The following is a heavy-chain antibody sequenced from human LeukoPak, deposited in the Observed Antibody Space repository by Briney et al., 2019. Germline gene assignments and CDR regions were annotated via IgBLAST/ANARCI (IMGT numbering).Heavy chain of an antibody. J-gene: IGHJ4*02. CDR3: ARDRLSGYDY. CDR2: IWYDGSNK. CDR1: GFTFSSYG. V-gene: IGHV3-33*01. Sequence: GRSLRLSCAASGFTFSSYGMHWVRQAPGKGLEWVAVIWYDGSNKNYADSVKGRFTISRDNSKNTLYLQMNSLSAEDTAVYYCARDRLSGYDYWGQGTLVTVSS. D-gene: IGHD5-12*01.